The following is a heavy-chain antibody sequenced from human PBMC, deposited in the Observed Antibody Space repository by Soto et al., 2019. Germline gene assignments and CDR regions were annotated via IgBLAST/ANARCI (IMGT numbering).Heavy chain of an antibody. CDR2: ISSSRSTI. CDR1: GFTFSSYS. D-gene: IGHD4-17*01. CDR3: AITDGGKRRGFDP. V-gene: IGHV3-48*02. J-gene: IGHJ5*02. Sequence: GGSLRLSCAASGFTFSSYSMNWVRQAPGKGLEWVSYISSSRSTIYYADSVKGRFTISRDNAKNSLYLQMNSLRDEDTAVYYCAITDGGKRRGFDPWGQGTLVTVSS.